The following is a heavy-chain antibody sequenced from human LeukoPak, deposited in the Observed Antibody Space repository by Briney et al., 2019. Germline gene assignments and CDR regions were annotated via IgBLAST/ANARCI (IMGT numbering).Heavy chain of an antibody. CDR3: ASDYCSSTSCYRGDAFDI. Sequence: ASVKVSCKASGGTFSSYAISWVRQAPGQGLEWMGGIIPIFGTANYAQKFQGRVTITTDESTSTAYMELSSLRSEDTAVYYCASDYCSSTSCYRGDAFDIWGQGTMVTVSS. CDR1: GGTFSSYA. CDR2: IIPIFGTA. V-gene: IGHV1-69*05. J-gene: IGHJ3*02. D-gene: IGHD2-2*02.